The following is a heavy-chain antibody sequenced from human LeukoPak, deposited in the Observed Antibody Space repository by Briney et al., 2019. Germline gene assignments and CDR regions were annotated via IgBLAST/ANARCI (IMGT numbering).Heavy chain of an antibody. CDR1: GFTFSSYS. CDR3: ASGDSGYSSSWYDY. D-gene: IGHD6-13*01. V-gene: IGHV3-21*01. CDR2: IGSSSSYI. Sequence: GGSLRLSCAASGFTFSSYSMNWVRQAPGKGLEWVSSIGSSSSYIYYADSVKGRFTISRDNAKNSLYLQMNSLRAEDTAVYYCASGDSGYSSSWYDYWGQGTLVTVSS. J-gene: IGHJ4*02.